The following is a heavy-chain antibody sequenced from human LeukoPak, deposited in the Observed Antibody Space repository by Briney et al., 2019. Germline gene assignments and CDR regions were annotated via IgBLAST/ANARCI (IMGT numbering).Heavy chain of an antibody. CDR3: AKGGIVVVPAAIPFDY. CDR2: IRYDGSNK. D-gene: IGHD2-2*01. Sequence: GGSLRLPCAASGFTFSSYGMHWVRQAPGKGLEWVAFIRYDGSNKYYADSVKGRFTISRDNSKNTLYLQMNSLRAEDTAVYYCAKGGIVVVPAAIPFDYWGQGTLVTVSS. J-gene: IGHJ4*02. CDR1: GFTFSSYG. V-gene: IGHV3-30*02.